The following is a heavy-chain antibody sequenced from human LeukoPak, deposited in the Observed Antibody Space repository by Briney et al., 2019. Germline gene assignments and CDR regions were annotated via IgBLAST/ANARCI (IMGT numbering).Heavy chain of an antibody. CDR1: GFTFSSYA. CDR3: AKDSYDFWSGFDY. J-gene: IGHJ4*02. V-gene: IGHV3-23*01. Sequence: PGGSLRLSCAASGFTFSSYAMSWVRQAPGKGLEWVSTSSNTGSAYYADSVKGRFTISRDNSKNSLYLRMNSLRAEDTALYYCAKDSYDFWSGFDYWGRGTLVTVSS. D-gene: IGHD3-3*01. CDR2: SSNTGSA.